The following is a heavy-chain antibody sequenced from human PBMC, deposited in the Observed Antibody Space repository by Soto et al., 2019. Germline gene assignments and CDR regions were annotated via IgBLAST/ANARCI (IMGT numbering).Heavy chain of an antibody. J-gene: IGHJ4*02. CDR1: GFMFSSAW. V-gene: IGHV3-15*01. Sequence: EVQMVQSGGDLVKRGGSLRLSCVTSGFMFSSAWMNWVRQAPGKGLEWVARIKSKGDGETRDYAAPVKGRFTISRDDSKKTVYLQMNSLRAEDTGVYYCVEGWNDFWGQGTLVTVSS. CDR2: IKSKGDGETR. CDR3: VEGWNDF. D-gene: IGHD1-1*01.